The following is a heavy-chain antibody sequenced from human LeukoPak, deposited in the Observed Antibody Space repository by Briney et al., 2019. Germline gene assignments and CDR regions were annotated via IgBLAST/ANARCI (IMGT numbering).Heavy chain of an antibody. V-gene: IGHV5-51*01. CDR1: GYRFTNYW. CDR2: IYPTDSDT. D-gene: IGHD2-2*02. Sequence: GESLKISCQASGYRFTNYWIGWVRQMPGKGLEWMGIIYPTDSDTRYSPSFQGQVTISIDKSISTAYLQWRSLKASDSAMYYCARLVVPAAIPDAFDIWGQGTMVTVSS. J-gene: IGHJ3*02. CDR3: ARLVVPAAIPDAFDI.